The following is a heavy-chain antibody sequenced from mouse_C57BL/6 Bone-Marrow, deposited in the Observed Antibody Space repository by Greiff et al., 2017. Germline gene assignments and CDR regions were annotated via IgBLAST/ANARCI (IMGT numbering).Heavy chain of an antibody. V-gene: IGHV1-63*01. Sequence: VQLQQSGAELVRPGTSVKMSCKASGYTFTNYWIGWAKQRPGHGLEWIGDIYPGGGYTNYNEKFKGKATLTAAKSSSTAYMQFSSLTSEDSAIYYCARVRFTTVVDWYFDVWGTGTTVTVSS. J-gene: IGHJ1*03. CDR2: IYPGGGYT. CDR3: ARVRFTTVVDWYFDV. CDR1: GYTFTNYW. D-gene: IGHD1-1*01.